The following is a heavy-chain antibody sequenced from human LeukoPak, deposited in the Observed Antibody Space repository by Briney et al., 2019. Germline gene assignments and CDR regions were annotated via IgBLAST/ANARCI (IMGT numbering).Heavy chain of an antibody. CDR3: TKEPNGDYTGASDP. V-gene: IGHV3-23*01. J-gene: IGHJ5*02. D-gene: IGHD4-17*01. CDR2: ITGGHYAT. CDR1: GFSFSSCA. Sequence: GGSLRLSCAASGFSFSSCAMTWVRQAPGKGLEWVSSITGGHYATYNTDSVKGRFTISRDNAKNTLYLQMTSLRADDPAIYYCTKEPNGDYTGASDPWGQGTLVTVPS.